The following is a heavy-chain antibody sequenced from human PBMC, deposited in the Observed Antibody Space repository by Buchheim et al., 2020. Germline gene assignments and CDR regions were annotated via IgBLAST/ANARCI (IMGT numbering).Heavy chain of an antibody. V-gene: IGHV1-46*01. D-gene: IGHD1-7*01. CDR1: GYAFTSYY. Sequence: QVQLVQSGAEVKKPGASVKVSCKASGYAFTSYYMHWVRQAPGQGLEWMGIINPSGGSTSYAQKFQGRVTMTRDTSTSTVYMELSSLRSEDTAAYYCARGDPVNYRGLYYYGMDVWGQGTT. J-gene: IGHJ6*02. CDR2: INPSGGST. CDR3: ARGDPVNYRGLYYYGMDV.